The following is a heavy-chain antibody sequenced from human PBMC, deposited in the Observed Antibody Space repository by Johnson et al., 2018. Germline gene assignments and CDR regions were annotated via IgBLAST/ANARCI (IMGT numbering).Heavy chain of an antibody. CDR2: IYTSGST. CDR1: GGSISSGSYY. J-gene: IGHJ6*02. V-gene: IGHV4-61*02. Sequence: QVQLQESGPGLVKPSQTLSLTCTVSGGSISSGSYYWSWIRQPAGKGLEWIGRIYTSGSTNYNPSLKSRVTISVDTSKNQFSLKLSSVTAADTAVYYCAKVFEFGYYGSGSDYYHYYGKDVWGQGTTVTVSS. CDR3: AKVFEFGYYGSGSDYYHYYGKDV. D-gene: IGHD3-10*01.